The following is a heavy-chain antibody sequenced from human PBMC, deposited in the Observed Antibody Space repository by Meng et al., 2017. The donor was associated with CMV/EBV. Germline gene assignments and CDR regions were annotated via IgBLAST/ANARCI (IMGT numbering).Heavy chain of an antibody. V-gene: IGHV1-8*01. Sequence: ASVKVSCKASGYTFTSYDINWVRQATGQGLEWMRWMNPNSGNTGYAQKFQGRVTMTRNTSISTAYMELSSLRSEDTAVYNCARGRTRGSRITIFGVVRTAPPSFDYWGQGTLVTVSS. CDR2: MNPNSGNT. J-gene: IGHJ4*02. CDR3: ARGRTRGSRITIFGVVRTAPPSFDY. CDR1: GYTFTSYD. D-gene: IGHD3-3*01.